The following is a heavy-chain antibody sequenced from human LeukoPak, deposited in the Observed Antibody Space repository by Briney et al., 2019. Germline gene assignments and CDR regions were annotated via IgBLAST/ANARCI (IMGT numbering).Heavy chain of an antibody. CDR3: AKDRSIGTYYTFDH. Sequence: GGSLRLSCTGSGFTLSSYEMTWIRQAPGKGLEWVSSIDYSGDSPYYADSVKGRFTVSRDNSNNRLYLQMSGLTAADTAVYYCAKDRSIGTYYTFDHWGQGTLVTVSS. V-gene: IGHV3-23*01. CDR2: IDYSGDSP. CDR1: GFTLSSYE. J-gene: IGHJ4*02. D-gene: IGHD1-26*01.